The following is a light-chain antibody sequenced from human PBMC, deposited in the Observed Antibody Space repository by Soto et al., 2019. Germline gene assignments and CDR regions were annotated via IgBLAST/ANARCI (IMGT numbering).Light chain of an antibody. CDR1: QSVSSY. Sequence: EIVLTPSPSTLSLSPRERAALSCRSSQSVSSYLAWYQQKPGQAPRLLIYDASNRATGIPARFSGSGSGTDFTLTISSLEPEDFAVYYCQQRSNWPSITFGQGTRLEI. J-gene: IGKJ5*01. CDR2: DAS. V-gene: IGKV3-11*01. CDR3: QQRSNWPSIT.